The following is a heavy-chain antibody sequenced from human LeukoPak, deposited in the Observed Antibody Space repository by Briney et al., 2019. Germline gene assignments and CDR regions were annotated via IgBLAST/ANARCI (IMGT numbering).Heavy chain of an antibody. J-gene: IGHJ1*01. V-gene: IGHV4-31*11. Sequence: SSGTLSLTCAVSGGSISSGGYYWSWIRQHPGKGLEWIGYIYYSGSTYYNPSLKSRVTISVDTSKNQFSLKLSSVTAADTAVYYCAGSSGWYVAASQHWGQGTLVTVSS. CDR3: AGSSGWYVAASQH. D-gene: IGHD6-19*01. CDR2: IYYSGST. CDR1: GGSISSGGYY.